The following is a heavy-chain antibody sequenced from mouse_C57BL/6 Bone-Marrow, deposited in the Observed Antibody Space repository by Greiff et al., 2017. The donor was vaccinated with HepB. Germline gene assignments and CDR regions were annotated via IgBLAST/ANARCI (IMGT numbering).Heavy chain of an antibody. CDR3: ARQGDYDGYAMDY. CDR1: GFTFSDYY. V-gene: IGHV5-12*01. Sequence: EVKLVESGGGLVQPGGSLKLSCAASGFTFSDYYMYWVRQTPEKRLEWVAYISNGGGSTYYTDTVKGRFTISRDNAKNTLYLQMSRLKSEDTAMYYCARQGDYDGYAMDYWGQGTSVTVSS. J-gene: IGHJ4*01. CDR2: ISNGGGST. D-gene: IGHD2-4*01.